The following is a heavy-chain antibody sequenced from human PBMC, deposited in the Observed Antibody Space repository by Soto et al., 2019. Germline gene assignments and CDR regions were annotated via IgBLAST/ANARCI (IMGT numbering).Heavy chain of an antibody. CDR1: GGSISSGGYS. Sequence: PSETLSLTCAVSGGSISSGGYSWNWIRQPPGKGLEWIGNIYHSGSTYYNPSLKSRVTISVDRSKNQFSLNLSSVTAADTAVYYCARESLNDFWSGSGYFGMDVWGQGTTVTVSS. V-gene: IGHV4-30-2*01. CDR3: ARESLNDFWSGSGYFGMDV. D-gene: IGHD3-3*01. J-gene: IGHJ6*02. CDR2: IYHSGST.